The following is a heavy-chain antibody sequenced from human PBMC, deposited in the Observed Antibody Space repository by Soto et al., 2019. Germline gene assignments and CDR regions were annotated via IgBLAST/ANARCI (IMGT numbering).Heavy chain of an antibody. J-gene: IGHJ3*02. D-gene: IGHD6-19*01. CDR3: AMKLTAGANDAFDI. Sequence: GGSLRLSCAASGFTFSSYSMNWVRQAPGKGLEWVSSISSSSSYIYYADSVKGRFTISRDNAKNSLYLQMNSLRAEDTAVYYCAMKLTAGANDAFDIWGQGTMVT. V-gene: IGHV3-21*01. CDR2: ISSSSSYI. CDR1: GFTFSSYS.